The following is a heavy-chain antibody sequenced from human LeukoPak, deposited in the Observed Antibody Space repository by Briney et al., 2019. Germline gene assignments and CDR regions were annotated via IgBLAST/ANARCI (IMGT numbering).Heavy chain of an antibody. V-gene: IGHV4-39*01. Sequence: SETLSLTCTVSGDSINSSSYYWGWIRQPPGKGLEWIGTFYYSGSIYYNPSLTSRVTISVDTSKHEFSLKLSSVTAADTAMYYCARRDYWGFGEKTDMYFDYWGQGTLVTVSS. CDR2: FYYSGSI. J-gene: IGHJ4*02. D-gene: IGHD3-10*01. CDR1: GDSINSSSYY. CDR3: ARRDYWGFGEKTDMYFDY.